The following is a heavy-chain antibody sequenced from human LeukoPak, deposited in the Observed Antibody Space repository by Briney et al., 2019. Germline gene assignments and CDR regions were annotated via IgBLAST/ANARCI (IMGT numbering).Heavy chain of an antibody. CDR2: ISGGSGTI. V-gene: IGHV3-48*01. Sequence: GGSLRPSCAASGFTFTNYNMNWVRQAPGKGLEWISYISGGSGTIYYADSVRGRFTVSRDNAKDSLWLQMDSLRVEDTAVYFCERLYGDWFDPWGPGTLVTVSS. CDR1: GFTFTNYN. D-gene: IGHD4-17*01. J-gene: IGHJ5*02. CDR3: ERLYGDWFDP.